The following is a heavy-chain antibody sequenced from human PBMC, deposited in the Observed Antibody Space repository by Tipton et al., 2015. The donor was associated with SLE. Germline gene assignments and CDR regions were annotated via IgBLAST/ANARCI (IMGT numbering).Heavy chain of an antibody. V-gene: IGHV4-59*11. CDR2: VYYSGST. J-gene: IGHJ6*02. D-gene: IGHD2-21*01. CDR1: GDSINSHY. Sequence: TLSLTCTVSGDSINSHYWSWIRQPPGEGLEWIGYVYYSGSTRYNPSLKNRVAISVDTSKTQFSLRLTSVTAADTAVYYCARVVPYYYYGMDVWGPGTTVTVSS. CDR3: ARVVPYYYYGMDV.